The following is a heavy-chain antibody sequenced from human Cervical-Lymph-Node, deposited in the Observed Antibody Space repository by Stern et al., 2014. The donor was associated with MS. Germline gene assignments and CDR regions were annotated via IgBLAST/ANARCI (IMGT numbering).Heavy chain of an antibody. D-gene: IGHD1-7*01. J-gene: IGHJ5*02. Sequence: QLQLQESGPGLVKPSETLSLTCSVSGGSIRGYYWSWIRQPPGQGLEWIGYIYHSGTTVYNPSLKSRLTISLDTSRNHFSLRLSSVAAADTAVYYCARHVGKWELPGSWFDPWGQGTLVTVSS. CDR3: ARHVGKWELPGSWFDP. V-gene: IGHV4-59*08. CDR2: IYHSGTT. CDR1: GGSIRGYY.